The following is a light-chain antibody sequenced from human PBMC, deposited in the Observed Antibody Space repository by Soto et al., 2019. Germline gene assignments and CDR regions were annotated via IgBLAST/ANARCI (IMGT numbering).Light chain of an antibody. CDR3: QQSYSTPLT. CDR2: AAS. CDR1: QSISGY. Sequence: DIQMTQSPSSLSASIGDRVTITCRASQSISGYLNWYQQKPGKAPKLLIYAASSLQSGVPSRFSGTGSGTDFTLTISSLQPEDFATYFCQQSYSTPLTFGPGTKLDIK. V-gene: IGKV1-39*01. J-gene: IGKJ3*01.